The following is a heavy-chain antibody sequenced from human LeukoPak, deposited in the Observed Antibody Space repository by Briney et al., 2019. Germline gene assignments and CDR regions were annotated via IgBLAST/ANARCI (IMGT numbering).Heavy chain of an antibody. CDR3: AREDGRWELHY. CDR1: GFTFSSYS. CDR2: ISSSSSYI. J-gene: IGHJ4*02. Sequence: PGGSLRLSCAASGFTFSSYSMNWVRQAPGKGLEWVSSISSSSSYIYYADSVKGRFTISRDNSKNTLYLQMDSLRVEDMAVYYCAREDGRWELHYWGQGTLVTVSS. D-gene: IGHD1-26*01. V-gene: IGHV3-21*01.